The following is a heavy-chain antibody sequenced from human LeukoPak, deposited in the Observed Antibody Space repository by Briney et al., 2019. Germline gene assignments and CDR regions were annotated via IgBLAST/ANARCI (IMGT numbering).Heavy chain of an antibody. Sequence: GRSLRLSCAASGFTFSSYGMHWVRQAPGKGLEWVAVISYDGSNKYYADSVKGRFTISRDNSKNTLYLQMNSLRAEDTAVYYCARDLSGEVVGALPDYWGQGTLVTVSS. CDR2: ISYDGSNK. CDR3: ARDLSGEVVGALPDY. CDR1: GFTFSSYG. J-gene: IGHJ4*02. D-gene: IGHD1-26*01. V-gene: IGHV3-30*03.